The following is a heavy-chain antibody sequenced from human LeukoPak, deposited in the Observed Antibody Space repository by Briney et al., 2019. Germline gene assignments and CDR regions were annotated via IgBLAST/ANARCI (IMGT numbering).Heavy chain of an antibody. J-gene: IGHJ4*02. D-gene: IGHD3-22*01. CDR3: AKGGYYYDSSGYRYYFDY. V-gene: IGHV3-23*01. Sequence: GGSLRLSCAASGFTFSSYAMSWVRQSPGKGLAWVSPISGSGGSTYYADSVKGRFTISRDNSKNTLYLQMNSLRAEDTAVYYCAKGGYYYDSSGYRYYFDYWGQGTLVTVSS. CDR2: ISGSGGST. CDR1: GFTFSSYA.